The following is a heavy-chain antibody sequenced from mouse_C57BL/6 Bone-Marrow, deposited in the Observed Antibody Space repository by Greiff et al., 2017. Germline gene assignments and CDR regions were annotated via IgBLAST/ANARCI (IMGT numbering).Heavy chain of an antibody. CDR3: AGGSTMLTT. D-gene: IGHD2-1*01. CDR2: IWTGGGA. Sequence: QVQLKESGPGLVAPSPCLSISCTASGFSLTSYAISWVRQPPGKGLEWLGVIWTGGGANYNSAIKSRLSISKDNSKSQVFLKMNSLHTDDTARYYCAGGSTMLTTWGQGTLVTVSA. J-gene: IGHJ3*01. CDR1: GFSLTSYA. V-gene: IGHV2-9-1*01.